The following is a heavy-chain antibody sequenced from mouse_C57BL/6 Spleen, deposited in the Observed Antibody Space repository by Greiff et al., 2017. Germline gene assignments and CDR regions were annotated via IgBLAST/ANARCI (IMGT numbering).Heavy chain of an antibody. V-gene: IGHV5-4*01. CDR2: ISDGGSYT. Sequence: EVQLQESGGGLVKPGGSLKLSCAASGFTFSSYAMSWVRQTPEKRLEWVATISDGGSYTYYPDNVKGRFTITRDNAKNNLYLQMSHLKSDDTAMYCCARRDCDGYFDVWGTGTTVTVSS. J-gene: IGHJ1*03. CDR1: GFTFSSYA. CDR3: ARRDCDGYFDV.